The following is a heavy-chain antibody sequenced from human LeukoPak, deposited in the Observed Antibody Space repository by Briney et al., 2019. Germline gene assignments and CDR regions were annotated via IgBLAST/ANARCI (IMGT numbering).Heavy chain of an antibody. Sequence: GGSLRLSCAASGFTFSSYWMSWVRQAPGKGLEWVSVIYSGGSKYYADSVKGRFTISRDNSKNTLYLQMNSLRAEDTAVYYCARENGYYYGDAFDIWGQGTMVTVSS. CDR1: GFTFSSYW. J-gene: IGHJ3*02. D-gene: IGHD3-22*01. CDR3: ARENGYYYGDAFDI. V-gene: IGHV3-53*01. CDR2: IYSGGSK.